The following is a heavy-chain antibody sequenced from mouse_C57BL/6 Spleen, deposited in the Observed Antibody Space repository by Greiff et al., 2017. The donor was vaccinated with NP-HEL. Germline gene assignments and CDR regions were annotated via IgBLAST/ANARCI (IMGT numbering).Heavy chain of an antibody. V-gene: IGHV1-19*01. CDR1: GYTFTDYY. CDR2: INPYNGGT. Sequence: VQLQQSGPVLVKPGASVKMSCKASGYTFTDYYMNWVKQSHGKSLEWIGVINPYNGGTSYNQKFKGKATLTVDKSSSTAYMELNSLTSEDSAVYYCARNYYGSSHYAMDYWGQGTSVTVSS. D-gene: IGHD1-1*01. CDR3: ARNYYGSSHYAMDY. J-gene: IGHJ4*01.